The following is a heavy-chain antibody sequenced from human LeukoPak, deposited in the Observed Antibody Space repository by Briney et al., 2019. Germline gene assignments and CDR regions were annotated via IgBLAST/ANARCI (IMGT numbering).Heavy chain of an antibody. V-gene: IGHV4-39*01. Sequence: ETLSLSCSVSGVSINCISYDWGWIRQPPGNGLERIGSIYYSGSTYHNPSLKSRVTICVDTSKSQFSLNLSSVTGAVTPVYYSAGRSSGSYLVAFDIWGDRTMFSVSS. D-gene: IGHD1-26*01. CDR3: AGRSSGSYLVAFDI. J-gene: IGHJ3*02. CDR2: IYYSGST. CDR1: GVSINCISYD.